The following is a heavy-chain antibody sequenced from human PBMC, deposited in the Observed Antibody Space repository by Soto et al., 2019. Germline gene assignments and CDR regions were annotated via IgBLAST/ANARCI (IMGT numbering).Heavy chain of an antibody. J-gene: IGHJ3*02. Sequence: SETLSLTWAVYGGSFNSYFWNWVRQPPGKGLEWIGEVTPSGGSNYNPSLKSRVTISKDTSKNQFSLKVTSVTAADTAVYYCTASGRRWPDAFYICAQGAMVIVSS. D-gene: IGHD2-15*01. V-gene: IGHV4-34*01. CDR1: GGSFNSYF. CDR3: TASGRRWPDAFYI. CDR2: VTPSGGS.